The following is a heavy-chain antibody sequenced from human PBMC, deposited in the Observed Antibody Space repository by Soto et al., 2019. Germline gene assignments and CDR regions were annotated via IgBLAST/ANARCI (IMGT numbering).Heavy chain of an antibody. J-gene: IGHJ3*02. CDR2: INPSGGST. Sequence: ASVKVSCTASGYTFTSYYMHWVRQAPGQGLEWMGIINPSGGSTSYAQKFQGRVTMTRNTSISTAYMELSSLRSEDTAVYYCARADYSYGVDIWGQGTMVTVSS. CDR3: ARADYSYGVDI. V-gene: IGHV1-46*01. CDR1: GYTFTSYY. D-gene: IGHD4-17*01.